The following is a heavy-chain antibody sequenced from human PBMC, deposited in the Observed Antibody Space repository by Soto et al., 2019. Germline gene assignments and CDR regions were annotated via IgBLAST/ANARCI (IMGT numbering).Heavy chain of an antibody. CDR1: GFTFSDYY. CDR2: ISSRSSTI. Sequence: QVQLVESGGGLVKPGGSLRLSCAASGFTFSDYYMSWIRQAPGKGLEWVAYISSRSSTIFYADSVNGRFTIYRDNVKNSLYLPMNSLRAEDTAVYYCASGTNGAFFVYWGQGILVTVSS. J-gene: IGHJ4*02. D-gene: IGHD2-8*01. V-gene: IGHV3-11*01. CDR3: ASGTNGAFFVY.